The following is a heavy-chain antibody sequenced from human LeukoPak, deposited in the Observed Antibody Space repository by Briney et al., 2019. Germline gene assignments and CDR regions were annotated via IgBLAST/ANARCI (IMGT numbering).Heavy chain of an antibody. CDR2: IYTSGST. CDR3: ARVGRNCSSTSCYYYYMDV. CDR1: GGSISSGSYY. J-gene: IGHJ6*03. D-gene: IGHD2-2*01. V-gene: IGHV4-61*02. Sequence: SETLSLTCTVSGGSISSGSYYWSWIRQPAGKGLEWIGRIYTSGSTNYNPSLKSRVTISVDTSKNQFSLKLSSVTAADTAVYYCARVGRNCSSTSCYYYYMDVWGKGTTVTVSS.